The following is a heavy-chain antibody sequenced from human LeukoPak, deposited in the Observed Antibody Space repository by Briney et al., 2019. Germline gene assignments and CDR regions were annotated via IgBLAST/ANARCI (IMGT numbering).Heavy chain of an antibody. V-gene: IGHV4-30-4*08. Sequence: SETLSLTCTVSGGSISSGDYYWSWIRQPPGKGLEWIGYIYYSGSTYYNPSLKSRVTISVDTSKNQFSLKLSSVTAADTAVYYCAGYLVVTDAFDIWGQGTMVTVSS. CDR1: GGSISSGDYY. CDR3: AGYLVVTDAFDI. J-gene: IGHJ3*02. D-gene: IGHD3-22*01. CDR2: IYYSGST.